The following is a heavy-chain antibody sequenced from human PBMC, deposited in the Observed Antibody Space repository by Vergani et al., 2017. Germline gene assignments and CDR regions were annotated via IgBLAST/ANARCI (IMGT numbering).Heavy chain of an antibody. V-gene: IGHV4-34*01. CDR1: GGSFSGYY. D-gene: IGHD6-19*01. CDR3: ARGGRQWLGRTYFDY. Sequence: QVQLQQWGAGLLKPSETLSLTCAVYGGSFSGYYWSWIRPPPGKGLEWIGEINHSGSTNYNPYLKSRVTISVDTSKNQFSLKLSSVTAADTAVYYCARGGRQWLGRTYFDYWGQGTLVTVSS. CDR2: INHSGST. J-gene: IGHJ4*02.